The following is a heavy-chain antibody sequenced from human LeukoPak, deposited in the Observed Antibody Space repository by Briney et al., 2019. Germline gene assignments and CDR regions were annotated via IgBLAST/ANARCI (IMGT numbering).Heavy chain of an antibody. CDR3: ARFSIAVAGHFDFDY. D-gene: IGHD6-19*01. J-gene: IGHJ4*02. V-gene: IGHV1-18*01. CDR2: ISAYNGNT. Sequence: ASVKVSCKASGYTFTSYGISWVRQAPGQGLEWMGWISAYNGNTNYAQKLQGRVTMTTDTSTSTAYMELRSLRSDDTAVYYCARFSIAVAGHFDFDYWGQGTLVTVSS. CDR1: GYTFTSYG.